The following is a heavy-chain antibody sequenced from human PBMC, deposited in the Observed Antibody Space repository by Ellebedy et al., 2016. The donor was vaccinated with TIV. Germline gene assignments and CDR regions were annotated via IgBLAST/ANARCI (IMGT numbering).Heavy chain of an antibody. Sequence: ASVKVSCXASGFTFSTYGISWVRQAPGQGLEWVGWISGYNGDTNYAQRLQGRVTMTTDTSTNTTYMELRSLTSDDTAVYYCARDRSGNSDYYYGMDVWGQGTTVTVSS. J-gene: IGHJ6*02. D-gene: IGHD4-23*01. CDR1: GFTFSTYG. V-gene: IGHV1-18*01. CDR2: ISGYNGDT. CDR3: ARDRSGNSDYYYGMDV.